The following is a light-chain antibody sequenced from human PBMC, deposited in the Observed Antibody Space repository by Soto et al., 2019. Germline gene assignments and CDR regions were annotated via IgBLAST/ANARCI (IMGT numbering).Light chain of an antibody. Sequence: QSVLTQPASVSGSPGQSITISCTGTSSDFGGYNYVSWYQQHPGKAPKLMIYDVSNRPSGVSNRFSGSKSSNTASLTISGLQVEDEADYYCSSYTSTSTLCVFGTGTQLTVL. CDR3: SSYTSTSTLCV. V-gene: IGLV2-14*01. CDR1: SSDFGGYNY. J-gene: IGLJ1*01. CDR2: DVS.